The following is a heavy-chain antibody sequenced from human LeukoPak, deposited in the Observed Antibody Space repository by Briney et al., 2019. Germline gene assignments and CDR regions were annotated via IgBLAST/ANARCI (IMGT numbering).Heavy chain of an antibody. D-gene: IGHD6-19*01. Sequence: PGGSLRLSCAASGFTFSTYWMAWVRQAPGKGLEWVSTTKPDGGDKYYVASVEGRFTIFRDNAENSLYLQMNSLRAEDTAVYYCARDRSTVAGIDYWGQGTLVTVSS. CDR1: GFTFSTYW. CDR3: ARDRSTVAGIDY. CDR2: TKPDGGDK. J-gene: IGHJ4*02. V-gene: IGHV3-7*01.